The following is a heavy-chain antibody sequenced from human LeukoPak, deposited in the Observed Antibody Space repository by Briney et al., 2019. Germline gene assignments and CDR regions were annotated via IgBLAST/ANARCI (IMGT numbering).Heavy chain of an antibody. CDR2: ISYDGSNK. V-gene: IGHV3-30-3*01. D-gene: IGHD2-21*01. CDR1: GFTFSSYA. J-gene: IGHJ4*02. Sequence: PGRSLRLSCAASGFTFSSYAMHWVRQAPGKGLEWVAVISYDGSNKYYADSVKGRFTISRDNSKNTLYLQMNSLRAEDTAAYYCARVSGIWYPFDYWGQGTLVTVSS. CDR3: ARVSGIWYPFDY.